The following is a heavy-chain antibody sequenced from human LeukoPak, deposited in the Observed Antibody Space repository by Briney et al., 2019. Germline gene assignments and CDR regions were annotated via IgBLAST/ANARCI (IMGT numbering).Heavy chain of an antibody. CDR3: ASHYGDLTFDY. D-gene: IGHD4-17*01. V-gene: IGHV3-21*01. CDR2: ISSSSSYI. J-gene: IGHJ4*02. CDR1: GFTFSSYS. Sequence: GGSLRLFCAASGFTFSSYSMNWVRQAPGKGLEWVSSISSSSSYIYYADSVKGRFTISRDNAKNSLYLQMNSLRAEDTAVYYCASHYGDLTFDYWGQGTLVTVSS.